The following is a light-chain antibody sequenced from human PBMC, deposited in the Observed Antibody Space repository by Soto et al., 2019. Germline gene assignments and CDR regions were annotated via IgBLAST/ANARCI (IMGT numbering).Light chain of an antibody. J-gene: IGLJ2*01. V-gene: IGLV1-47*01. Sequence: QSVLTQPPSASGTPGQRVTISCSGSSSNIRTNDVFWYHQLPGTAPKLLIYRNNQRPSGVPDRFSGSKSGTSASLAISGLRSEDEADDYCAAWDDSLSGVVFGGGTKLTVL. CDR1: SSNIRTND. CDR2: RNN. CDR3: AAWDDSLSGVV.